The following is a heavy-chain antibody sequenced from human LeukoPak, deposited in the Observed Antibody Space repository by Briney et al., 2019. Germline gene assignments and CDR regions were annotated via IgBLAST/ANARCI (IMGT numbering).Heavy chain of an antibody. D-gene: IGHD3-10*01. V-gene: IGHV1-8*01. Sequence: ASVKVSCKASGYTFTSYDIYWVRQATGQGLEWMGWMNPNSGNTGYAQKFQGRVTMTRNTSISTAYMELSSLRSEDTAVYYCARGRDDSGSYWFDYWGQGTLVTVSS. CDR2: MNPNSGNT. CDR1: GYTFTSYD. CDR3: ARGRDDSGSYWFDY. J-gene: IGHJ4*02.